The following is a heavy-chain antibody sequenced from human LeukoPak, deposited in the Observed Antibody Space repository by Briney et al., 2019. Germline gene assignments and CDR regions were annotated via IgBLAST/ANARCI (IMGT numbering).Heavy chain of an antibody. D-gene: IGHD3-3*01. Sequence: SETLSLTCAVYGGSFSDYYWIWIRQPPGKGLEWIGELNTSGMPTCNPSLNSRATMSLDTSNNQFSLRVTSVTAADTAVYFCASSTDYDFIGGLWAQGTLVTVSS. CDR3: ASSTDYDFIGGL. CDR2: LNTSGMP. V-gene: IGHV4-34*01. CDR1: GGSFSDYY. J-gene: IGHJ4*02.